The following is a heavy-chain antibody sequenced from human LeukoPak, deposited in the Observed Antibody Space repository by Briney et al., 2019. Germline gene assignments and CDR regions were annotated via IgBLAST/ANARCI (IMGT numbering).Heavy chain of an antibody. V-gene: IGHV1-46*01. CDR1: GYTFTSYY. CDR2: INPRGGST. J-gene: IGHJ6*02. Sequence: ASVKVSCKASGYTFTSYYMHWVRQAPGQGLEWMGLINPRGGSTSYAQKFQGRVTMTRDTSTSTVYMELSSLRSEDTAVYYCAIVPSDYYYYYGMDVWGQGTTVTVSS. CDR3: AIVPSDYYYYYGMDV.